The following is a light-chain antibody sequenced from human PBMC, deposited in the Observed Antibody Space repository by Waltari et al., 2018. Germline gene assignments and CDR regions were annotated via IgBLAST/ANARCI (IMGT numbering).Light chain of an antibody. CDR1: PSVRNN. Sequence: EIVMTQSPATLSVSPGERATLSCRASPSVRNNLAWYQQTPGQAPRLLIHGASTRATGIPARFSGSGSGTEFTLTISGLQSEDFAVYYCQQYSTWPLFGQGTKLEI. CDR3: QQYSTWPL. CDR2: GAS. V-gene: IGKV3-15*01. J-gene: IGKJ2*01.